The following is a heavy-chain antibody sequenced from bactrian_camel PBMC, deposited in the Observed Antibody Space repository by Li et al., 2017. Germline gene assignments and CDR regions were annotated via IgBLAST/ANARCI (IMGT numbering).Heavy chain of an antibody. D-gene: IGHD8*01. J-gene: IGHJ6*01. CDR1: GFTFDEIA. CDR2: ITSGGGTT. V-gene: IGHV3S36*01. CDR3: VREDIGVPTGFAF. Sequence: VQLVESGGGLVQPGGSLRLSCAASGFTFDEIAMAWIRQAPGKGLEWVSSITSGGGTTYYADSVKGRFTISRDNAKNTVYLQMNSPKTEDTAVYYCVREDIGVPTGFAFWGQGTQVTVS.